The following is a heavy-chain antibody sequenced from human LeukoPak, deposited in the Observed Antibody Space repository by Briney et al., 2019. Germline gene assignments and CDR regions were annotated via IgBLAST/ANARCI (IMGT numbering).Heavy chain of an antibody. Sequence: GGSLRLSCTASGFTFGDYAMSWFRQAPGKGLEWVGFIRSKAYGGTTEYAASVKGRFTISRDDSKSIAYLQMNSLKTEDTAVYYCTRYFLHCSSTSCYVGYFDYWGQGTLVTVSS. CDR1: GFTFGDYA. CDR2: IRSKAYGGTT. CDR3: TRYFLHCSSTSCYVGYFDY. J-gene: IGHJ4*02. V-gene: IGHV3-49*03. D-gene: IGHD2-2*01.